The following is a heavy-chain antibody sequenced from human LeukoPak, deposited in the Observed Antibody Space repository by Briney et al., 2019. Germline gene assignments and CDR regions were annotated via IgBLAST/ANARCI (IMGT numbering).Heavy chain of an antibody. J-gene: IGHJ4*02. V-gene: IGHV3-21*04. CDR1: GFTFSSYS. CDR2: ISSSSSYI. D-gene: IGHD3-10*01. CDR3: AKSSYGSGSYYSYLFDY. Sequence: GGSLRLSCAASGFTFSSYSMNWVRQAPGKGLEWVSSISSSSSYIYYADSVKGRFTISRDNSKNTLYLQMNSLRAEDTAVYYCAKSSYGSGSYYSYLFDYWGQGTLVTVSS.